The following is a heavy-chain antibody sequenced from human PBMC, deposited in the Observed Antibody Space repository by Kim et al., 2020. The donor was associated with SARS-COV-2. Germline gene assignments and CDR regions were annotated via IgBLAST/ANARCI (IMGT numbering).Heavy chain of an antibody. CDR2: T. CDR3: ARDESYALDV. J-gene: IGHJ6*02. V-gene: IGHV3-74*01. Sequence: TTYENSVKSRFTISRDNDKNSLYLHMNNLRPEDTAVYYCARDESYALDVWDPGTTVTVAS.